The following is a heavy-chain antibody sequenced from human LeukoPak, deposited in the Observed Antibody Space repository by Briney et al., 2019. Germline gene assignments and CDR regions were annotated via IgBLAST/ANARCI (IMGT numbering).Heavy chain of an antibody. CDR2: ISADGTGT. J-gene: IGHJ4*02. V-gene: IGHV3-64D*06. CDR3: VREIIDF. CDR1: GFTFSSYA. Sequence: GGSLRLSCSASGFTFSSYAMHWVRQAPGKGLEYVSAISADGTGTFHADSVKGRFTISRDNSKNTVNLQMSSLRAEDTAVHYCVREIIDFWGQGTLVTVSS. D-gene: IGHD3-10*01.